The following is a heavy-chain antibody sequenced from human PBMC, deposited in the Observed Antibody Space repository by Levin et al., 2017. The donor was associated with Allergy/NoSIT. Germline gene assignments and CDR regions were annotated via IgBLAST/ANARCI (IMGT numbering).Heavy chain of an antibody. V-gene: IGHV3-23*01. D-gene: IGHD3-22*01. CDR1: GFTFSSYA. CDR2: ISGSGGST. CDR3: AKDRAGYYYDSSGYYLDAFDI. Sequence: GESLKISCAASGFTFSSYAMSWVRQAPGKGLEWVSAISGSGGSTYYADSVKGRFTISRDNSKNTLYLQMNSLRAEDTAVYYCAKDRAGYYYDSSGYYLDAFDIWGQGTMVTVSS. J-gene: IGHJ3*02.